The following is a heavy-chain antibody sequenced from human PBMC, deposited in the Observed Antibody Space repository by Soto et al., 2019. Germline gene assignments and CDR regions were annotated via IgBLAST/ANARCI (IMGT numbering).Heavy chain of an antibody. Sequence: GGSLRLSCAASGFTFSSYAMSWVRQAPGKGLEWVSAISGSGGSTYYADSVKGRFTISRDNSKNTLYLQMNSLRAEDTAVYYCAKYLRVGCSGGSCYLRDAFDIWGQGTMVTVSS. V-gene: IGHV3-23*01. CDR1: GFTFSSYA. CDR3: AKYLRVGCSGGSCYLRDAFDI. J-gene: IGHJ3*02. D-gene: IGHD2-15*01. CDR2: ISGSGGST.